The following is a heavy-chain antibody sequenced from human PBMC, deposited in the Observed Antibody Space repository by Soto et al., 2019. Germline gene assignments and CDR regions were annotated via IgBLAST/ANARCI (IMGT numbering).Heavy chain of an antibody. J-gene: IGHJ5*02. Sequence: QVQLQESGPGLVRPSQTLSLTCTVSGGSISSGPYYWNWIRQHPGKGLEWIGYIYYSGNTYYSPSLKSRVIISADTSKNQVSLRLSSVTAADTAVYYCARGDYVYWFDPWGQGTLVTVSS. CDR2: IYYSGNT. CDR1: GGSISSGPYY. D-gene: IGHD4-17*01. V-gene: IGHV4-31*03. CDR3: ARGDYVYWFDP.